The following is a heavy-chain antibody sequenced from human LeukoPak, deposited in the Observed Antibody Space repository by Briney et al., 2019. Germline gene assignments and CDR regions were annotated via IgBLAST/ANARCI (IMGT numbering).Heavy chain of an antibody. V-gene: IGHV3-30*03. D-gene: IGHD3-22*01. CDR2: ISYEGGTQ. CDR3: ARELMGLTMIVVVNPIDY. Sequence: GGSLRLSCAASGVTLSPYGMHWVRQAPGKGLEWVAVISYEGGTQHYADSVKGRFTISRDNAKNPLFLQMNSLRAEDTAVYYCARELMGLTMIVVVNPIDYWGQGTLVTVSS. J-gene: IGHJ4*02. CDR1: GVTLSPYG.